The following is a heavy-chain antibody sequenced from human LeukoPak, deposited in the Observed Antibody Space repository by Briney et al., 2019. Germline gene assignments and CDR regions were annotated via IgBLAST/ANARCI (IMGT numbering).Heavy chain of an antibody. CDR2: IYYSGST. V-gene: IGHV4-59*12. CDR1: GGSISSDY. Sequence: PSETLSLTCTVSGGSISSDYWSWTRQPPGKGLEWMGYIYYSGSTNYNPSLKSRVTISVDPSKNQFSLKLSSVTAADTAVYYCARSAPMGYYDSSGYYSFDYWGQGTLVTVSS. J-gene: IGHJ4*02. D-gene: IGHD3-22*01. CDR3: ARSAPMGYYDSSGYYSFDY.